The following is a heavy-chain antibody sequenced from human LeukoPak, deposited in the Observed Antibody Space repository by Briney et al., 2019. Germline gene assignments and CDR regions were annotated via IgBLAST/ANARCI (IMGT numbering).Heavy chain of an antibody. V-gene: IGHV3-23*01. CDR3: ARSRGPGSHYFDP. D-gene: IGHD3-10*01. Sequence: GGSLRLSCAASGFTLSTYALSWVRQAPGKGLEWVSTLSDDTYYADSVNGRFTISRDDSKLYLQMNSLTDEDTALYFCARSRGPGSHYFDPWGQGTLISVSS. CDR1: GFTLSTYA. J-gene: IGHJ5*02. CDR2: LSDDT.